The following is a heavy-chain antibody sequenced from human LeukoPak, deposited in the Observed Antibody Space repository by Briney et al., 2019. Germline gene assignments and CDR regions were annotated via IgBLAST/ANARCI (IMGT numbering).Heavy chain of an antibody. D-gene: IGHD2-15*01. CDR2: IKQDGSEK. V-gene: IGHV3-7*03. CDR3: ARATVLGYCSGGSCHTAFDY. J-gene: IGHJ4*02. CDR1: GFTFSSYW. Sequence: GGSLRLSCAASGFTFSSYWMSWVRQAPGKGLEWVANIKQDGSEKYYVDSVKGRFTISRDNSKNTLYLQMNSLRAEDTAVYYCARATVLGYCSGGSCHTAFDYWGQGTLVTVSS.